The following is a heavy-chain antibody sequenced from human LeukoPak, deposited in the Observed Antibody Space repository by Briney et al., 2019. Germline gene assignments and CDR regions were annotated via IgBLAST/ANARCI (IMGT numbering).Heavy chain of an antibody. D-gene: IGHD3-22*01. CDR3: AKDRRMDYGRSGSMIEY. J-gene: IGHJ4*02. V-gene: IGHV3-23*01. Sequence: GGSLTLSCAASGFTFSIYAMTWVRQAPGKGLESVSTISASGGTTYYADSVKGRFTISRDNSKNSLSLQLNSLRADDTAVYYCAKDRRMDYGRSGSMIEYWGQGTLVSVSS. CDR1: GFTFSIYA. CDR2: ISASGGTT.